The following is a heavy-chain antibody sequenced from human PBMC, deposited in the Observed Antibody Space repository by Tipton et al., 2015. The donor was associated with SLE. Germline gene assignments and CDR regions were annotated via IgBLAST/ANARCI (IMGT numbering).Heavy chain of an antibody. Sequence: LRLSCTVSGGSISSSNYYWAWIRQPPGKGLEWIGTIYYSGSTYYNPSLKSRVTISIDTSKNQFSLKLSSVTAADTAVYYCARIGQRRFSGRDPYGTFDIWGQGTMVTVSS. J-gene: IGHJ3*02. CDR2: IYYSGST. CDR3: ARIGQRRFSGRDPYGTFDI. CDR1: GGSISSSNYY. V-gene: IGHV4-39*07. D-gene: IGHD3-10*01.